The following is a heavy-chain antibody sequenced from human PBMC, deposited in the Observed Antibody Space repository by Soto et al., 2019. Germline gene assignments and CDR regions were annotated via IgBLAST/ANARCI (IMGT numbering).Heavy chain of an antibody. Sequence: SETLSLTCTVSGGSISSGGYYWSWIRQHPGKGLEWIGYIYYSGITYYNPSLKSRVTISVVTSKNQFSLKLSSVTAADTAVYYCARDYYGSGAVDYWGQGTLVTVSS. V-gene: IGHV4-31*03. CDR3: ARDYYGSGAVDY. D-gene: IGHD3-10*01. CDR1: GGSISSGGYY. J-gene: IGHJ4*02. CDR2: IYYSGIT.